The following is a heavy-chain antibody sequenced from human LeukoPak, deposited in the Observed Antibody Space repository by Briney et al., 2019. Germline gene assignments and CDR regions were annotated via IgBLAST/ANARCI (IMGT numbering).Heavy chain of an antibody. D-gene: IGHD6-6*01. J-gene: IGHJ4*02. CDR2: IYYSGST. V-gene: IGHV4-59*08. CDR3: ARHFWHSSSYFDY. Sequence: PSETLSLTCTVSGGSISSYYWSWIRQPPGKGLEWIGYIYYSGSTNYNPSLKSRVTISVDTSKNQFSLKLSSVTAADTAVYYCARHFWHSSSYFDYWGQGTLVTVSS. CDR1: GGSISSYY.